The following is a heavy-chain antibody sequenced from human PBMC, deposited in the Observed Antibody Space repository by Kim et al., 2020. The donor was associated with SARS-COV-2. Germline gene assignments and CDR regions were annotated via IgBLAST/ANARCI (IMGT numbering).Heavy chain of an antibody. CDR2: IYYSGST. CDR3: ARLFPPYYDILTGYHKGYYYYGMDV. Sequence: SETLSLTCTVSGGSISSYYWSWIRQPPGKGLEWIGYIYYSGSTNYNPSLKSRVTISVDTSKNQFSLKLSSVTAADTAVYYCARLFPPYYDILTGYHKGYYYYGMDVWGQGTTVTVSS. D-gene: IGHD3-9*01. V-gene: IGHV4-59*08. J-gene: IGHJ6*02. CDR1: GGSISSYY.